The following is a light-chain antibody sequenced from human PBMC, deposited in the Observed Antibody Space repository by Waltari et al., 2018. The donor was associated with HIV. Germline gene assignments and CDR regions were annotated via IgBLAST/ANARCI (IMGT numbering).Light chain of an antibody. V-gene: IGLV3-19*01. CDR1: SLRSYY. J-gene: IGLJ2*01. CDR3: NSRDSSGNHLV. CDR2: GKN. Sequence: SSELTQDPAVSVALGQTVRITCPGDSLRSYYASWYQQKPGQAPVLVIYGKNNRPSGIPDRFSGSYSGNTASLTITGAQAEDEADYYCNSRDSSGNHLVFGGGTKLTVL.